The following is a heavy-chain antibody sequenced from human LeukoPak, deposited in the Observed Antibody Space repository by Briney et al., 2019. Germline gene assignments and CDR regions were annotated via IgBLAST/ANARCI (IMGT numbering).Heavy chain of an antibody. CDR2: ISWNSGSI. J-gene: IGHJ6*03. D-gene: IGHD3-3*01. Sequence: GGSLRLSCTASGFTFDDYAMHWVRQAPGKGLEWVAGISWNSGSIGYADSVKGRFTISRDNAKNSLYLQMNSLRAEDTALYYCGKDKWLTIFGVVTNYIDLWGKGTTVTVSS. CDR3: GKDKWLTIFGVVTNYIDL. V-gene: IGHV3-9*01. CDR1: GFTFDDYA.